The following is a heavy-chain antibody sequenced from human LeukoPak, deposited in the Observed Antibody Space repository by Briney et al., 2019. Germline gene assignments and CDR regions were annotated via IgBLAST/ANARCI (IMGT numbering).Heavy chain of an antibody. V-gene: IGHV1-69*13. D-gene: IGHD6-19*01. Sequence: SVKVSCKASGGTFSIYAISWVRQAPGQGLEWMGGIIPIFGTANYAQKFQGRVTITADESTSTAYMELSSLRSEDTAVYYCARGRIAVAGYSHFDYWGQGTLVTVSS. CDR1: GGTFSIYA. CDR2: IIPIFGTA. CDR3: ARGRIAVAGYSHFDY. J-gene: IGHJ4*02.